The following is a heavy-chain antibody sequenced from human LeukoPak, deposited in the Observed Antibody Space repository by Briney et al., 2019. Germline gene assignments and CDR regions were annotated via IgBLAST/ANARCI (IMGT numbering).Heavy chain of an antibody. V-gene: IGHV1-2*02. D-gene: IGHD3-16*01. CDR3: ARDYVGDNWFDP. CDR1: GYTFTDYY. J-gene: IGHJ5*02. Sequence: ASVKVSCKASGYTFTDYYMHWVRQAPGQGLEWMGWISPNSGGTNYAQKFQGRVTMTRDTFISTAYMELSRLRSDDTAVYYCARDYVGDNWFDPWGQGTLVTVS. CDR2: ISPNSGGT.